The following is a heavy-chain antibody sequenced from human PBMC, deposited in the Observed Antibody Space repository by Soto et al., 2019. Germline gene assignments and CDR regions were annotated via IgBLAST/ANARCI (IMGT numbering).Heavy chain of an antibody. CDR1: GYTLTELS. J-gene: IGHJ4*02. CDR2: FDPEDGET. V-gene: IGHV1-24*01. D-gene: IGHD3-9*01. CDR3: ATDGILTGYVNLEY. Sequence: GASVKVSCKVSGYTLTELSMHWVRQDPGKGLEWMGGFDPEDGETIYAQKFQGRVTMTEDTSTDTAYMELSSLRSEDTAVYYCATDGILTGYVNLEYWGQGTLVTVSS.